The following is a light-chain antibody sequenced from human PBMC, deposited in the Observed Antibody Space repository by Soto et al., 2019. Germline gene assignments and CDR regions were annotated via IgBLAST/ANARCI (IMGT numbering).Light chain of an antibody. CDR1: SGDVGGYNY. Sequence: QSVLTQPDCGSGSPGQSSTISCTGTSGDVGGYNYVYWYQQHPGKAPKLMIYEVSNRPSGVSNRFSGSKSGNTASLTISGLQDEDDADYYCSSYTRSSTSDVLGTGTKVNVL. V-gene: IGLV2-14*01. CDR2: EVS. J-gene: IGLJ1*01. CDR3: SSYTRSSTSDV.